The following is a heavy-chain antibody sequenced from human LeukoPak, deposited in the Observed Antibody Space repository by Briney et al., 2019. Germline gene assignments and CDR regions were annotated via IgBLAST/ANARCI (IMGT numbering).Heavy chain of an antibody. J-gene: IGHJ4*02. D-gene: IGHD2-2*02. V-gene: IGHV3-33*03. Sequence: PGGSLRLSCTASGFTFSDHGMHWVRQPPGKGLEWVAIIWYDGSNKKYEDSVKGRFTISRDNAKNSLYLQMNSLRAEDTAVYYCANTILTGALWGQGTLVTVSS. CDR3: ANTILTGAL. CDR2: IWYDGSNK. CDR1: GFTFSDHG.